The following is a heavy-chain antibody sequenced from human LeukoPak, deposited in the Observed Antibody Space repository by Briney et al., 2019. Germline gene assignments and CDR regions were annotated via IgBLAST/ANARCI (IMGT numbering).Heavy chain of an antibody. J-gene: IGHJ4*02. CDR1: GGSISSSSYY. D-gene: IGHD6-13*01. V-gene: IGHV4-39*01. CDR3: ACPPRSWPHNLDY. CDR2: IYYSGST. Sequence: SETLSLTCTVSGGSISSSSYYWGLIRQPPGKGLEWIGIIYYSGSTYYHPSLKSRLTISVDTSKNQFSLHLDSVTAADTAVYYCACPPRSWPHNLDYWGQGTLVTVSS.